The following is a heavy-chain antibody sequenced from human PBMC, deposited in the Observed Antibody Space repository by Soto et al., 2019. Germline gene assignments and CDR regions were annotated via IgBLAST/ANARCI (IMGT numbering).Heavy chain of an antibody. CDR2: ITHSGST. J-gene: IGHJ4*02. CDR1: GGSFSGYY. V-gene: IGHV4-34*01. CDR3: ASNSFGVVINFFDY. Sequence: PSETLSLTCAVYGGSFSGYYWSWIRQPPGKGLEWIGEITHSGSTNSNPSLKSRVTISVDTSKIQFSLKLSSVTAADTAVYYCASNSFGVVINFFDYWGQGTLVTVSS. D-gene: IGHD3-22*01.